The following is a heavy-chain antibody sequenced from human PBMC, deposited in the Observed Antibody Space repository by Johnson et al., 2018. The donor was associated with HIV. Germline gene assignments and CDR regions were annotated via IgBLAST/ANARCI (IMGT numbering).Heavy chain of an antibody. D-gene: IGHD1-26*01. CDR3: ARDGWEQRGETVGDGFDI. CDR2: ISAGTDGP. CDR1: GLTFRSHE. J-gene: IGHJ3*02. Sequence: EVQLVESGGGLVQPGGSLRLSCAASGLTFRSHEFSWVRQPPGKGLEWVSAISAGTDGPYYADSVKGRFTISRDNSKNTVYLLMNSLRVEDTAFYYCARDGWEQRGETVGDGFDIWGQGTMVTVSS. V-gene: IGHV3-23*04.